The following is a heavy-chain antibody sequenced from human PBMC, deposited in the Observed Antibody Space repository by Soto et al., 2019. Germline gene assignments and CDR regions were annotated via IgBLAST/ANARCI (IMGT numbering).Heavy chain of an antibody. V-gene: IGHV1-18*04. Sequence: TSAKVSCKTSCYTFTYHGINWVRQAPGQGLEWMGWINPYSANTNYAQKLQGRVTMTTDTSTSTAYMDLRSLTSDDTAVYYCARDRVAGIWGDAFDIWGQGTMVTVSS. J-gene: IGHJ3*02. CDR3: ARDRVAGIWGDAFDI. CDR2: INPYSANT. D-gene: IGHD3-16*01. CDR1: CYTFTYHG.